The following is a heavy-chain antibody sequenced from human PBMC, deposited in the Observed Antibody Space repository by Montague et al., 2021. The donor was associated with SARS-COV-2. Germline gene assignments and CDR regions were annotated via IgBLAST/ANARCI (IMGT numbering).Heavy chain of an antibody. CDR3: AKDLRLHLITMGRGAPLHGMDV. Sequence: SLRLSCAASGFTFSSYSMNWVRQAPGKGLEWVSSISSSSSYIYYADSVKGRFTISRDNAKNSLYLQMNSLRAEDTAVYYCAKDLRLHLITMGRGAPLHGMDVWGQGTKVTVSS. CDR2: ISSSSSYI. CDR1: GFTFSSYS. J-gene: IGHJ6*02. D-gene: IGHD3-10*01. V-gene: IGHV3-21*04.